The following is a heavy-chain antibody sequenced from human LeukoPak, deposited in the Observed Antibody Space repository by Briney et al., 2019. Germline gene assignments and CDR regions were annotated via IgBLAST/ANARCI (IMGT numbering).Heavy chain of an antibody. D-gene: IGHD6-19*01. CDR3: ARDSSGWYHWFDP. J-gene: IGHJ5*02. CDR2: IYYSGST. V-gene: IGHV4-59*01. CDR1: GVSFSSYY. Sequence: SETLSLTCAVYGVSFSSYYWSWIRQPPGKGLEWIGYIYYSGSTNCNPSLKSRVTISVDTSKNQFSLKLSSVTAADTAVYYCARDSSGWYHWFDPWGQGTLVTVSS.